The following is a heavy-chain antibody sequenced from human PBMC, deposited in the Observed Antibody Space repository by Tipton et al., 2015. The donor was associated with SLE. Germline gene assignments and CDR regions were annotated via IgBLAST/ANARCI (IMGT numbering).Heavy chain of an antibody. Sequence: GLVKPSDTLSLTCTVSGDSISNVGYYWSWIRQHPGKGLEWIGCIYYSGSTDYYDPSLESRVSISIDTSKNEFSLKLSSVTAADTAVYYCARVPAYYYYYMDVWGKGTTVTVSS. J-gene: IGHJ6*03. CDR2: IYYSGSTD. V-gene: IGHV4-31*03. CDR3: ARVPAYYYYYMDV. CDR1: GDSISNVGYY.